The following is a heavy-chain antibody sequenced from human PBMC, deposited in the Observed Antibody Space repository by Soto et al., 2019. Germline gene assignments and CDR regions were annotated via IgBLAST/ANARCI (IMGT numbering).Heavy chain of an antibody. CDR2: ISSSSNHI. CDR1: GFTFSTYS. CDR3: AREPAYGMDV. Sequence: EVQLVESGGGLVKPGGSLRLSCAASGFTFSTYSMNWVRQAPGKGLEWVSSISSSSNHIYYADSVKGRFTISRDNAKNSLYQQMNSLRAEDTAVYFCAREPAYGMDVWGQGTTVTVSS. J-gene: IGHJ6*02. V-gene: IGHV3-21*01.